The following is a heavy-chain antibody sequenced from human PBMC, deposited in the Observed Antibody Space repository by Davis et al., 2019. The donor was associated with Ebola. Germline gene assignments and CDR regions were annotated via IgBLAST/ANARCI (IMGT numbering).Heavy chain of an antibody. V-gene: IGHV4-39*07. J-gene: IGHJ6*02. CDR3: ARSCSGWCLDYYYYGMDV. CDR2: IYYSGST. CDR1: GGSISSSSYY. Sequence: MPSETLSLTCTVSGGSISSSSYYWGWIRQPPGKGLEWIGSIYYSGSTYYNPSLKSRVTISVDTSKNQFSLKLSSVTAADTAVYYCARSCSGWCLDYYYYGMDVWGQGTTVTVSS. D-gene: IGHD6-19*01.